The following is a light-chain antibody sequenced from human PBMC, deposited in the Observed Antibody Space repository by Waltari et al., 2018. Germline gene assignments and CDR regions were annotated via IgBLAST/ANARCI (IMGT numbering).Light chain of an antibody. CDR3: CSYAGSYTLV. CDR1: SMHFGGYHY. Sequence: QSALTQPRPVSGSPGQSVTISCTGTSMHFGGYHYFSCYQPPPGKAPKLMIYDVSKRPSGVPDRFSGSKSGNTASLTISGLQAEDEADYYCCSYAGSYTLVFGGGTKLTVL. V-gene: IGLV2-11*01. J-gene: IGLJ2*01. CDR2: DVS.